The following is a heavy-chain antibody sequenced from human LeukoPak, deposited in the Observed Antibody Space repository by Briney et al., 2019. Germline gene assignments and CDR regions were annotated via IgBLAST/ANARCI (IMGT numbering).Heavy chain of an antibody. CDR1: GFTFSNYW. CDR2: INTDGSTT. Sequence: GGSLRLSCAASGFTFSNYWMHWVRQAPGKGLVWVSRINTDGSTTTYADSVKGRFTISRDNAKNTLSLQMNSLRVEDTAVYYCARSGYSSGWWPDYWGQGTLVTRSS. CDR3: ARSGYSSGWWPDY. J-gene: IGHJ4*02. D-gene: IGHD6-19*01. V-gene: IGHV3-74*01.